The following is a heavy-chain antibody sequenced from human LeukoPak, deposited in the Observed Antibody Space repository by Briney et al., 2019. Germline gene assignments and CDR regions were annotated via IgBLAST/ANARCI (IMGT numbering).Heavy chain of an antibody. J-gene: IGHJ4*02. CDR1: GFSFSSYA. Sequence: GGSLRLSCEASGFSFSSYAIHWVRQAPGKGLEWVAVISYDGSKKYYADSGKGRFTISRSSSKKTVYMEMNGLRPEDTAMYFCARGGAYQLRAAPFDYWGQGTLVTGSS. CDR3: ARGGAYQLRAAPFDY. V-gene: IGHV3-30-3*01. D-gene: IGHD2-2*01. CDR2: ISYDGSKK.